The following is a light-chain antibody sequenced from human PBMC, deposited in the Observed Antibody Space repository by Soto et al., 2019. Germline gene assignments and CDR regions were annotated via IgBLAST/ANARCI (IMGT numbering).Light chain of an antibody. CDR1: QSVSSSY. CDR2: GAS. V-gene: IGKV3-20*01. CDR3: QHYTTSPPAYT. Sequence: EIVLTQSPGTLSLSPGERATLSCRASQSVSSSYLAWYQQKPGQAPRLLIYGASSRATGVPDRFSGSGSGTDFSLTISRLEPDDFAVYYCQHYTTSPPAYTFGQGTKLEIK. J-gene: IGKJ2*01.